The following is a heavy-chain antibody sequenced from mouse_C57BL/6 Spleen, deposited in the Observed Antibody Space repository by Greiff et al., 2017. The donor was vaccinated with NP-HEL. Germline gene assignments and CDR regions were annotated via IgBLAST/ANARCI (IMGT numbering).Heavy chain of an antibody. CDR1: GYTFTSYW. J-gene: IGHJ4*01. V-gene: IGHV1-53*01. CDR3: AREGLRRDYYAMDY. D-gene: IGHD2-4*01. CDR2: INPSNGGT. Sequence: QVQLQQPGTELVKPGASVKLSCKASGYTFTSYWMHWVKQRPGQGLEWIGNINPSNGGTTYNEKFKSKATLTVDKSSSTAYMQLSSLTSEDSAVYYSAREGLRRDYYAMDYWGQGTSVTVSS.